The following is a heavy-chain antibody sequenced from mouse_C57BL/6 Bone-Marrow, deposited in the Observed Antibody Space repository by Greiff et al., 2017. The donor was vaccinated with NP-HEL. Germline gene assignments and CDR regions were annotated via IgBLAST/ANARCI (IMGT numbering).Heavy chain of an antibody. CDR2: ISTYYGDA. J-gene: IGHJ1*03. CDR1: GYTFTDYA. Sequence: VQLQESGPELVRPGVSVKISCKGSGYTFTDYAMHWVKQSHAKSLEWIGVISTYYGDASYNQKFKDKATMTVDKSSSTAYMELARLTSEDSAVYYCARREFYGSSYDNWYFDVWGTGTTVTVSS. D-gene: IGHD1-1*01. CDR3: ARREFYGSSYDNWYFDV. V-gene: IGHV1-67*01.